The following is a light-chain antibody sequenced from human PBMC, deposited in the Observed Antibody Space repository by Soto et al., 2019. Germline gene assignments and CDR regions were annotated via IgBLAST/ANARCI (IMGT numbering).Light chain of an antibody. Sequence: DIEMTQSPSSLSASVGDRVTITCRAGQSINTYLNWYHQKPGKAPELLIYAASNLQSGVPSRFSGSGSGTEFTLTIISLQPEDFATYYCQQSYSIPFTFGPGTKVDI. CDR3: QQSYSIPFT. CDR2: AAS. CDR1: QSINTY. J-gene: IGKJ3*01. V-gene: IGKV1-39*01.